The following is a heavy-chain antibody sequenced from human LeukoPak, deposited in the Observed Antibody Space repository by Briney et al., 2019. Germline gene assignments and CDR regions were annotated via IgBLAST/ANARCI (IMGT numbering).Heavy chain of an antibody. V-gene: IGHV3-21*01. J-gene: IGHJ6*03. CDR1: GFTFSSYW. D-gene: IGHD2-2*01. Sequence: GGSLRLSCAASGFTFSSYWMHWVRQAPGKGLEWVSSISSSSSYIYYADSVKGRFTISRDNAKNSLYLQMNSLRAEDTAVYYCARDRPAAFYYMDVWGKGTTVTVSS. CDR2: ISSSSSYI. CDR3: ARDRPAAFYYMDV.